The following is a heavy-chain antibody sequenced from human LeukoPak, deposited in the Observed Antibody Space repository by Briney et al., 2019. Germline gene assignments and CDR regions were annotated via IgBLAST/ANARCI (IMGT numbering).Heavy chain of an antibody. CDR2: ISSSSSYI. CDR1: GFTFSSYV. J-gene: IGHJ3*02. V-gene: IGHV3-21*01. D-gene: IGHD6-13*01. CDR3: ARYSSSWTPPNHHLADAFDI. Sequence: GGSLRLSCAASGFTFSSYVMSWVRQAPGKGLEWVSSISSSSSYIYYADSVKGRFTISRDNAKNSLYLQMNSLRAEDTAVYYCARYSSSWTPPNHHLADAFDIWGQGTMVTVSS.